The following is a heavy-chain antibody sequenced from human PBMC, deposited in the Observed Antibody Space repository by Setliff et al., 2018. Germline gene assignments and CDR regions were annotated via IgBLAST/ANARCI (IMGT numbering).Heavy chain of an antibody. CDR1: GGTFNTYG. CDR2: IIPIFGTA. J-gene: IGHJ3*02. Sequence: SVKVSCKASGGTFNTYGLSWVRQAPGQGLEWMGGIIPIFGTANYAQKFQGRVTITTNESTSTAYMELRSLRSDDTAVYYCARVRRITMIVRSMDAFDIWGQGTMVTVSS. V-gene: IGHV1-69*05. CDR3: ARVRRITMIVRSMDAFDI. D-gene: IGHD3-22*01.